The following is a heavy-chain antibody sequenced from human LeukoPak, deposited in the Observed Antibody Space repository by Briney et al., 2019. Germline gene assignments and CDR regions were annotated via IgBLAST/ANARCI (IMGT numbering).Heavy chain of an antibody. V-gene: IGHV3-23*01. CDR3: AKSLRSYGMDV. CDR2: ISDSVGTT. Sequence: GGSLRLSCAASGFTFSSYAISWVRQAPGKGLEWVSAISDSVGTTYYADSVKGPFTISRDNSKNTLYLQMNSLRAEDTAVYYCAKSLRSYGMDVWGQGTPVTASS. CDR1: GFTFSSYA. J-gene: IGHJ6*02.